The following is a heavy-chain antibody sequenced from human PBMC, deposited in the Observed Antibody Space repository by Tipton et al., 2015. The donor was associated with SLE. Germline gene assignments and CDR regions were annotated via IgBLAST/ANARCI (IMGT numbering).Heavy chain of an antibody. CDR2: IRSKAYGGTT. CDR3: TRDFQGGALDY. J-gene: IGHJ4*02. D-gene: IGHD3-16*01. V-gene: IGHV3-49*04. CDR1: GFTFGDYA. Sequence: SLRLSCTASGFTFGDYAMSWVRQAPGKGLEWVGFIRSKAYGGTTEYAASVKGRFTISRDDSKSIAYLQMNSLKTEDTAVCYCTRDFQGGALDYWGQGTLVTVSS.